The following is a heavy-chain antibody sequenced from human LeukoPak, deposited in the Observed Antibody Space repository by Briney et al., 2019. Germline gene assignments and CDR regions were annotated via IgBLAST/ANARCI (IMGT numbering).Heavy chain of an antibody. CDR1: GYSFTSYW. J-gene: IGHJ2*01. CDR2: IDPSDSYT. CDR3: ASSRGYYGSGSYYQYWYFDL. D-gene: IGHD3-10*01. V-gene: IGHV5-10-1*01. Sequence: GESLKISCKGSGYSFTSYWISWVRQMPGKGLEWMGRIDPSDSYTNYSPSFQGHVTISADKSISTAYLQRSSLKASDTAMYYCASSRGYYGSGSYYQYWYFDLWGRGTLVTVSS.